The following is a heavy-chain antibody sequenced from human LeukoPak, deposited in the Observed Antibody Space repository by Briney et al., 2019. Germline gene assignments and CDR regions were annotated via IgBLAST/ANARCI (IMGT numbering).Heavy chain of an antibody. CDR3: TAERNWELLRPYGLDI. Sequence: GGSLRLSCAASGFNFNYVWMDWVRQAPGKGLEWVGRIRTKIEGETTDYAAPVKGRFTISRDDSKTTLYLHMNSLKTEDSAVYYCTAERNWELLRPYGLDIWGQGTTVTVSS. V-gene: IGHV3-15*01. CDR2: IRTKIEGETT. CDR1: GFNFNYVW. D-gene: IGHD1-26*01. J-gene: IGHJ6*02.